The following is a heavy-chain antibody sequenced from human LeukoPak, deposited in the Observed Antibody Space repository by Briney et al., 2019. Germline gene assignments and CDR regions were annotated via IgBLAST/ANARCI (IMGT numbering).Heavy chain of an antibody. D-gene: IGHD3-22*01. CDR1: GYSISSVYD. Sequence: PSETLSLTCTVSGYSISSVYDWGWIRQPPGKGLEWIGSMYHSGSTNYNPSLKSRVTISVDTSKNQFFLKLSSVTAADTAVYHCARSGYYDSSGYFDYWGQGTLVTVSS. J-gene: IGHJ4*02. CDR3: ARSGYYDSSGYFDY. CDR2: MYHSGST. V-gene: IGHV4-38-2*02.